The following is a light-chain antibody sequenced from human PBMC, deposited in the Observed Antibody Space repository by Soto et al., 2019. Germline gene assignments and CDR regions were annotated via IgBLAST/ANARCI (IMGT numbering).Light chain of an antibody. Sequence: DIQMTQSPSTLSGSVGDRVTITCRASQTISSWLAWYQQKPGKAPKLLIYKASTLKSGVPSRFRGGGSGTEFTLTISSLQPDDFATYYCQHYNSYSEAFGQGTKVELK. CDR2: KAS. V-gene: IGKV1-5*03. J-gene: IGKJ1*01. CDR3: QHYNSYSEA. CDR1: QTISSW.